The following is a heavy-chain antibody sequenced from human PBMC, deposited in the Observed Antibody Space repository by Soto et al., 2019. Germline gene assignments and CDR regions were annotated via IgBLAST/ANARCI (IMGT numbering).Heavy chain of an antibody. CDR3: ARRYGASFDY. Sequence: QVQLQESGPGLVKPSETLSLTCTVSGGSISRYYWSWIRQPPGKGLEWIGYIYYSGSTNYNPSLKCRVTISVDTSKNHFSLKLSSVTAADTAVYYCARRYGASFDYWGQGTLVTFSS. D-gene: IGHD4-17*01. J-gene: IGHJ4*02. CDR2: IYYSGST. V-gene: IGHV4-59*01. CDR1: GGSISRYY.